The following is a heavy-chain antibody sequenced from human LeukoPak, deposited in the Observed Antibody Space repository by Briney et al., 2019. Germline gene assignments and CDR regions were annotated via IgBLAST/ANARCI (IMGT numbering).Heavy chain of an antibody. CDR1: GGSISSYY. CDR2: IYYSGST. D-gene: IGHD3-10*01. Sequence: PSETLSLTCTVSGGSISSYYWSWIRQPPGKGLEWIGYIYYSGSTNYNPSLKSRVTISVDTSKNQFSLKLSSATAADTAVYYCARDRYYYGSGSYSWFDPWGQGTLVTVSS. V-gene: IGHV4-59*01. J-gene: IGHJ5*02. CDR3: ARDRYYYGSGSYSWFDP.